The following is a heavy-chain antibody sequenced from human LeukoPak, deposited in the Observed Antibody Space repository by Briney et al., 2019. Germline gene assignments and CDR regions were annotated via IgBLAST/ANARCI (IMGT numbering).Heavy chain of an antibody. J-gene: IGHJ4*02. CDR2: IKGDGSST. V-gene: IGHV3-74*01. CDR3: TRDAAGLDY. D-gene: IGHD1-14*01. Sequence: GGSLRLSCAASGFTFRNHWMHWVRQAPGKGLVWVSRIKGDGSSTTYADSVKGRFTISRDNAKSTLYLQMNSLRGEDTAVYYCTRDAAGLDYWGQGTLVIVSS. CDR1: GFTFRNHW.